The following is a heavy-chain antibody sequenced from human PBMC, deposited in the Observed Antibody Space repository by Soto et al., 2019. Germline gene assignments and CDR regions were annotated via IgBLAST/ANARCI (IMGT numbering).Heavy chain of an antibody. V-gene: IGHV4-61*03. J-gene: IGHJ6*02. CDR3: ARECGLLPYYVMNV. CDR2: ISYTGRT. CDR1: CDSVTSGSYY. Sequence: SETLSLTCIFSCDSVTSGSYYWTWLRQPPGKGLEWIGYISYTGRTKYNPSLQSRVTISVDTSKNDFSLNLSSVTAADTAVYFCARECGLLPYYVMNVWGHGTAVTVSS.